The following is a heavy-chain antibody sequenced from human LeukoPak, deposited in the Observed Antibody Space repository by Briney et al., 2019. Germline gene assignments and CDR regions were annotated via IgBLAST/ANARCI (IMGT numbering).Heavy chain of an antibody. CDR3: ARVFMNWGFSHDY. J-gene: IGHJ4*02. CDR1: GFIFDDYA. Sequence: PGGSLRLSCAASGFIFDDYAMHWVRQAPGKGPEWVSGISLNGGTKGYADSVKGRFTISRDNAKNSLYLQMNSLRAEDTAVYYCARVFMNWGFSHDYWGQGTLVTVSS. CDR2: ISLNGGTK. V-gene: IGHV3-9*01. D-gene: IGHD7-27*01.